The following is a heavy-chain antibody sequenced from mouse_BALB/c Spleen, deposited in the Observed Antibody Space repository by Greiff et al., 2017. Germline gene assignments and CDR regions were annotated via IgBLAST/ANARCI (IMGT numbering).Heavy chain of an antibody. V-gene: IGHV2-9*02. CDR2: IWAGGST. CDR3: ARDRGYGNFFAY. CDR1: GFSLTSYG. Sequence: VQLQESGPGLVAPSQSLSITCTVSGFSLTSYGVHWVRQPPGKGLEWLGVIWAGGSTNYNSALMSRLSISKDNSKSQVFLKMNSLQTDDTAMYYCARDRGYGNFFAYWGQGTLVTVSA. J-gene: IGHJ3*01. D-gene: IGHD2-10*02.